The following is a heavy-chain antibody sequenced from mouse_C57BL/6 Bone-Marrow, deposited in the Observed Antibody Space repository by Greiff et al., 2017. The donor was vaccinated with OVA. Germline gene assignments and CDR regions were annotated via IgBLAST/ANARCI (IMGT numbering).Heavy chain of an antibody. J-gene: IGHJ2*01. D-gene: IGHD2-5*01. CDR3: ARYLKSNYDY. V-gene: IGHV5-17*01. CDR2: ISSGSSTI. Sequence: EVKLMESGGGLVKPGGSLKLSCAASGFTFSDYGMHWVRQAPEKGLEWVAYISSGSSTIYYADTVKGRFTISRDNAKNTLFLQMTSLRSEDTAMYYCARYLKSNYDYWSQGTTLTVSS. CDR1: GFTFSDYG.